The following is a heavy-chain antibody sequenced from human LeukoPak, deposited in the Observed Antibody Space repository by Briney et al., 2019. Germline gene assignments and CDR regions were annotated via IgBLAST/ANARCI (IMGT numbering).Heavy chain of an antibody. CDR3: ARGITMVRGAFDY. D-gene: IGHD3-10*01. Sequence: GGSLRLSCAASGFTFTTFWMHWVRQAPGKGLVWVSRINHDGSSTNYADSVKGRFTISRDNAKNTVYLQMNSLRAEDTAVYYCARGITMVRGAFDYWGQGTLVTVSS. V-gene: IGHV3-74*01. CDR2: INHDGSST. J-gene: IGHJ4*02. CDR1: GFTFTTFW.